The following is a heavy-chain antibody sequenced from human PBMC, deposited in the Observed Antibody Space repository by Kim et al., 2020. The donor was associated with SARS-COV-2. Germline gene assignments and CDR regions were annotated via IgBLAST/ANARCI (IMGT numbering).Heavy chain of an antibody. D-gene: IGHD3-22*01. Sequence: SETLSLTCTVSGHPITSGYFWGWIRQSPGKGLEWLGSIYQSGTTYYNPSLKSRVTISIDTSKSQFSLSLNSVTAADTAVYYCTSKYYYDSSGYYYADWWGQGTLVTVSS. J-gene: IGHJ4*02. CDR2: IYQSGTT. CDR3: TSKYYYDSSGYYYADW. V-gene: IGHV4-38-2*02. CDR1: GHPITSGYF.